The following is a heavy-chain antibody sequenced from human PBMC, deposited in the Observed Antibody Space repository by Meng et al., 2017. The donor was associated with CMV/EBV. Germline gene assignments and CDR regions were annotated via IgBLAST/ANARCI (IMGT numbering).Heavy chain of an antibody. Sequence: SVKVSCKASGGTFSSYAISWVRQAPGQGLEWMGEIIPILGIANYAQKFQGRVTITADKSTSTDYMELSSMRSEDTAVYYCARQRVTIFGVVTLYYGMDVWGQGTTVTVSS. D-gene: IGHD3-3*01. CDR2: IIPILGIA. CDR3: ARQRVTIFGVVTLYYGMDV. CDR1: GGTFSSYA. J-gene: IGHJ6*02. V-gene: IGHV1-69*10.